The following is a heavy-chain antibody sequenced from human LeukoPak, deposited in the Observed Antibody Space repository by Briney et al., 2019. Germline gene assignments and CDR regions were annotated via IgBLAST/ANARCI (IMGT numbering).Heavy chain of an antibody. Sequence: GGSVKVSCKASGYTFTGYYMHWVRQAPGQGLEWMGWINPNSGGTNYAQKFQGRVTMTRDTSISTAYMELSRLRSDDTAVYYCARDRLQYVAAAGTRIWFDPWGQGTLVTVSS. D-gene: IGHD6-13*01. CDR1: GYTFTGYY. CDR2: INPNSGGT. J-gene: IGHJ5*02. CDR3: ARDRLQYVAAAGTRIWFDP. V-gene: IGHV1-2*02.